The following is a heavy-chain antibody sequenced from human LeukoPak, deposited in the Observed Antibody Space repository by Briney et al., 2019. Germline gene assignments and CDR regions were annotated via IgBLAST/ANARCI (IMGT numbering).Heavy chain of an antibody. D-gene: IGHD5-12*01. CDR1: GYTVSNYG. CDR3: ARSDLGTITARPFHY. CDR2: ISGYQGST. J-gene: IGHJ4*02. Sequence: GASVKVSCKASGYTVSNYGIAWVRQAPGQGLEWMGWISGYQGSTKYAQNFQGRVTMTIDRSTSTAYMDLRSLRSDDTAMYFCARSDLGTITARPFHYWGQGTLVAVSS. V-gene: IGHV1-18*01.